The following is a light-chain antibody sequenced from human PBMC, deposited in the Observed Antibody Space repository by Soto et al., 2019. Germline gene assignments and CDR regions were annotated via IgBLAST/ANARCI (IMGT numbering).Light chain of an antibody. J-gene: IGKJ4*01. V-gene: IGKV2D-30*01. CDR3: MQGTHWPRIT. CDR2: KVS. CDR1: QSLVYNDENTS. Sequence: DVVMTQSLLSLPVTLGQPASISCRSSQSLVYNDENTSSNWFQHRPGQSPRRIIYKVSNWDSGVPDRFSGSGSGTDFTLKISRVKAEDVGGFYCMQGTHWPRITFGGGTKVEIK.